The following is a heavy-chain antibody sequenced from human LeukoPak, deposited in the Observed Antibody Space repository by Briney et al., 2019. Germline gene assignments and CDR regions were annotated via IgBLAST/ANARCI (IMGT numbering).Heavy chain of an antibody. J-gene: IGHJ3*02. V-gene: IGHV4-39*07. Sequence: SETLSLTCTVSGGSISSSSYYWGWIRQPPGKGLEWIGSIYYSGSIYYNPSLNSRVTISVDTSKNQFSLKLSSVTAADTAVYYCAKPLTYDWDAFDIWGQGTMVTVSS. CDR1: GGSISSSSYY. D-gene: IGHD3-9*01. CDR2: IYYSGSI. CDR3: AKPLTYDWDAFDI.